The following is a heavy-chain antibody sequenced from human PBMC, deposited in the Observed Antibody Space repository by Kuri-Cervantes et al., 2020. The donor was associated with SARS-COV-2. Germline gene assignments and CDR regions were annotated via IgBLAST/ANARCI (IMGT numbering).Heavy chain of an antibody. V-gene: IGHV3-30*03. D-gene: IGHD3-22*01. CDR2: IGHDVSRT. Sequence: GESLKISCEASGFMFSRYGMHWVRQAPGKGLERVAAIGHDVSRTHYSDYVNGRVTITRDNSQNMVYLQMTTLREDDTAVYYCARSTPFRRLVVISQGGAFDIWGQGTMVTVSS. J-gene: IGHJ3*02. CDR3: ARSTPFRRLVVISQGGAFDI. CDR1: GFMFSRYG.